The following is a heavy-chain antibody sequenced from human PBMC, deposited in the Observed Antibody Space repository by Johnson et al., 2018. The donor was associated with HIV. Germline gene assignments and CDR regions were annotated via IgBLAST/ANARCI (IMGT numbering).Heavy chain of an antibody. CDR3: ARDRWYCSATSCQKDALDI. CDR2: IKEDGSEK. V-gene: IGHV3-7*01. D-gene: IGHD2-2*01. CDR1: GVTLSNYW. J-gene: IGHJ3*02. Sequence: VQLVESGGGLVQPGGSLRLSCAASGVTLSNYWMSWVRQAPGKGLEWVANIKEDGSEKYYVDSVKGRFTISSDNAKNSLYLQMNSLRAEDTAVYYCARDRWYCSATSCQKDALDIWGQGTMVTVSS.